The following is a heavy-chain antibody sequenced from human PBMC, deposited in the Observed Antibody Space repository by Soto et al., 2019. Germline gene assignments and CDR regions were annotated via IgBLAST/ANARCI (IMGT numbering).Heavy chain of an antibody. D-gene: IGHD3-10*01. Sequence: GGSLRLSCAASGFTVSSNYMSWVRQAPGKGLEWVSVIYSGGSTYYADSVKGRFTISRDNSKNTLYLQMNSLRAEDTAVYYCARRMSRGGITMVRGVIFPSDYWGQGTLVTVSS. CDR3: ARRMSRGGITMVRGVIFPSDY. CDR1: GFTVSSNY. J-gene: IGHJ4*02. V-gene: IGHV3-66*01. CDR2: IYSGGST.